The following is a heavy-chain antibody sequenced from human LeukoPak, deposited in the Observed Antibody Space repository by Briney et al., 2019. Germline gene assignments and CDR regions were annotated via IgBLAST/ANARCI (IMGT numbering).Heavy chain of an antibody. V-gene: IGHV3-15*01. J-gene: IGHJ4*02. Sequence: GGSLRLSCAASGFTFNNAWMSWVRQAPGKGLEWLGLIKSKTDGGTTDYAAPVKGRFTISRDDSKSIAYLQMNSLKTEDTAMYYCSRDRLSGYWPLDYWGQGTLVTVSS. CDR2: IKSKTDGGTT. CDR1: GFTFNNAW. CDR3: SRDRLSGYWPLDY. D-gene: IGHD3-22*01.